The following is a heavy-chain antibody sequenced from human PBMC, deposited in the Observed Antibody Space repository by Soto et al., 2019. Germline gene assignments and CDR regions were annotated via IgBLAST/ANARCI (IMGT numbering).Heavy chain of an antibody. CDR1: GFTFSSDA. Sequence: SGGSLRLSCAASGFTFSSDAMHWVRQAPGKGLEWVAVISYDGSNKYYADSVKGRFTISRDNSKNTLYLQMNSLRAEDTAVYYCTRHADYGDWLDPWGQGTLVTVSS. D-gene: IGHD4-17*01. V-gene: IGHV3-30-3*01. J-gene: IGHJ5*02. CDR3: TRHADYGDWLDP. CDR2: ISYDGSNK.